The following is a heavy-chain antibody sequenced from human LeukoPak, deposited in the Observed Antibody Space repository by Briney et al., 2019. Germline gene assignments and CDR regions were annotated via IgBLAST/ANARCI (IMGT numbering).Heavy chain of an antibody. CDR3: ARWLQLRPDAFDI. J-gene: IGHJ3*02. CDR2: IYSGGST. D-gene: IGHD5-24*01. V-gene: IGHV3-53*01. CDR1: GFTVSSNY. Sequence: GGSLRLSCAASGFTVSSNYMSWVRQAPGKGLEWVSVIYSGGSTYYADSVKGRFTISRDNSKNTLYLQMNSLRAEDTAVYYCARWLQLRPDAFDIWGQGTMVTVSS.